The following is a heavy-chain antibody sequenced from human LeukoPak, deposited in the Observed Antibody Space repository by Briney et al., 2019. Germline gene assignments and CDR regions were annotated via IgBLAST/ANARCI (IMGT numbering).Heavy chain of an antibody. Sequence: GSSVKVSCKASGGTFSSYAISWVRQAPGQGLEWMGRIIPILGIANYAQKFQGRVTITADKSTSTAYMELSSLRSEDTAVYYCAVGTDGYNFDYWGQGTLVTVSS. CDR1: GGTFSSYA. CDR3: AVGTDGYNFDY. V-gene: IGHV1-69*04. D-gene: IGHD5-12*01. J-gene: IGHJ4*02. CDR2: IIPILGIA.